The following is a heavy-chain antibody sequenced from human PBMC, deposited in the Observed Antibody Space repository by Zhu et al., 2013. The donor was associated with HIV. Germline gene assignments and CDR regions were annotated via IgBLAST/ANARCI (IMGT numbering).Heavy chain of an antibody. Sequence: QVQLMQSGAEVKKPGASVKVSCKASGYTFTSYGITWVRQAPGQGLEWMGWISAYSGNTKYTEKFQGRVTMTTEISTRTGYMELRSLRSDDTAVYYCARFLGVSVAGIPDYWGQGTLVTVSS. D-gene: IGHD6-19*01. V-gene: IGHV1-18*01. J-gene: IGHJ4*02. CDR3: ARFLGVSVAGIPDY. CDR2: ISAYSGNT. CDR1: GYTFTSYG.